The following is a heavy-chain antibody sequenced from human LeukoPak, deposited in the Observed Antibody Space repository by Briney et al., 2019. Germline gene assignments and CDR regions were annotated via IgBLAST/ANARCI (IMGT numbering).Heavy chain of an antibody. J-gene: IGHJ4*02. CDR1: GGSISSYY. D-gene: IGHD5-18*01. CDR2: IYYSGST. Sequence: SETLSLTCTVSGGSISSYYWSWIRQPPGKGLEWIGYIYYSGSTNYNPSLKSRVTISVDTSKNQFSLKLSSVTAADTAVYYCARDTAMVTGGLDYWGQGTLVTVSS. V-gene: IGHV4-59*12. CDR3: ARDTAMVTGGLDY.